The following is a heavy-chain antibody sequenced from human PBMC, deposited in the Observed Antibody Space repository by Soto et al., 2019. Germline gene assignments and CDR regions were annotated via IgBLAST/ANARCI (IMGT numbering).Heavy chain of an antibody. CDR1: GGTFSSYA. J-gene: IGHJ5*02. CDR2: IIPIFGTA. CDR3: ARAPIVLMVYAIPVEVGWFDP. D-gene: IGHD2-8*01. Sequence: GASVKVSCKASGGTFSSYAISWVRQAPGQGLEWMGGIIPIFGTANYAQKFQGRVTITADESTSTAYMELSSLRSEDTAVYYCARAPIVLMVYAIPVEVGWFDPWGQGTLVTVSS. V-gene: IGHV1-69*13.